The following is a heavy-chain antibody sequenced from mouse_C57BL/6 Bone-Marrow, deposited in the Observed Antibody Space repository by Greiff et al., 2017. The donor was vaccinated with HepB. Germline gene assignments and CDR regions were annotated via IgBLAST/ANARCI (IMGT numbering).Heavy chain of an antibody. J-gene: IGHJ1*03. D-gene: IGHD2-2*01. V-gene: IGHV5-4*03. Sequence: EVKLVESGGGLVKPGGSLKLSCAASGFTFSSYAMSWVRQTPEKRLEWVATISDGGGYTYYPENVKGRFTISRDNAQNKLYLQMSHLKTEDTAMYYCARHYLGYGVWGTGTTVTVSS. CDR1: GFTFSSYA. CDR2: ISDGGGYT. CDR3: ARHYLGYGV.